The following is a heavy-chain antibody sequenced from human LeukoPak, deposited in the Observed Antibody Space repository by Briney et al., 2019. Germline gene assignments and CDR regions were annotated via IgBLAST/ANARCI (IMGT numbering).Heavy chain of an antibody. D-gene: IGHD4-17*01. CDR3: TASKVTSDGMDV. Sequence: GGALRLSCAASGFIFSGSAMHWVRPAPGKGVEWGGRSRSKPNIHATAYAASVKGRFILSRDDSTNTAYLQMNSLNTEDTAVYYCTASKVTSDGMDVWGQGTTVTVSS. CDR1: GFIFSGSA. V-gene: IGHV3-73*01. CDR2: SRSKPNIHAT. J-gene: IGHJ6*02.